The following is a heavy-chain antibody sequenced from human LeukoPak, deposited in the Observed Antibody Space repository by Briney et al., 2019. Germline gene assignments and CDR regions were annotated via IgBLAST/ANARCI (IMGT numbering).Heavy chain of an antibody. CDR1: GYSISSGYY. J-gene: IGHJ4*02. Sequence: SETLSLTCTVSGYSISSGYYWGWIRQPPGKGLEWIGYIYYSGSTNYNPSLKSRVTISVDTSKNQFSLKLSSVTAADTAVYYCARVDDSSSSPLDYWGQGTLVTVSS. CDR3: ARVDDSSSSPLDY. D-gene: IGHD6-6*01. V-gene: IGHV4-61*01. CDR2: IYYSGST.